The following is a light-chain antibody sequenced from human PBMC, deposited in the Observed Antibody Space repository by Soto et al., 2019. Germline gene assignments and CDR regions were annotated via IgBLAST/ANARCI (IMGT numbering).Light chain of an antibody. Sequence: ATQMTQSPSSLSASVGDRVTIACRASQGIRTELGWYQQKAGEAPKLLIYAASTLQSGVPPRFNGSGSGTDFTLNISSLQPEDCEIYYCLQDYYYPRTFGKKTKVEMK. CDR3: LQDYYYPRT. CDR2: AAS. J-gene: IGKJ1*01. CDR1: QGIRTE. V-gene: IGKV1-6*01.